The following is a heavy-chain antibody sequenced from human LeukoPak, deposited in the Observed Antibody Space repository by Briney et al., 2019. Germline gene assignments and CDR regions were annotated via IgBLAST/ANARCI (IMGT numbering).Heavy chain of an antibody. D-gene: IGHD5-18*01. CDR2: IYYTGST. Sequence: PSETLSLTCTVSGGSISSYYWSWIRQPPGKGLEWIGHIYYTGSTNYNPSLKRRITISVYTYKTQFSLTLSSVTAADTAVYYCARVQGKLWTYYFDHWGQGNLVTVSS. V-gene: IGHV4-59*01. CDR3: ARVQGKLWTYYFDH. CDR1: GGSISSYY. J-gene: IGHJ4*02.